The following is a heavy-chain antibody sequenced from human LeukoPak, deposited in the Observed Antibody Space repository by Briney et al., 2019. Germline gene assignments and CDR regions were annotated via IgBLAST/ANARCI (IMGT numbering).Heavy chain of an antibody. Sequence: GGSLRLSCSASGFPFSSYAMHWVRQAPGKGLEWVALIWYDGTNKYYGDSVKGRFTISRDNSKNTLYLQMNSLRAEDTAVYYCARGRFGELSVATFDIWGQGTMVTVSS. D-gene: IGHD3-10*01. V-gene: IGHV3-33*08. CDR2: IWYDGTNK. CDR3: ARGRFGELSVATFDI. J-gene: IGHJ3*02. CDR1: GFPFSSYA.